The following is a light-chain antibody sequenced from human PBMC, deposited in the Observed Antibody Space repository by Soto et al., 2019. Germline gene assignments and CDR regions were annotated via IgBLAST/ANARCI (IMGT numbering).Light chain of an antibody. CDR2: TAS. J-gene: IGKJ1*01. CDR3: QQYNSLTWT. CDR1: QSISSW. Sequence: DIQMTQSPSTLSASVGDRVTITCRASQSISSWLAWYQQKPGKAPKLLIYTASSLESGVPSRFSGSGSGTEFTLTISSLQPDDFATYYCQQYNSLTWTFGQGTKVEIK. V-gene: IGKV1-5*03.